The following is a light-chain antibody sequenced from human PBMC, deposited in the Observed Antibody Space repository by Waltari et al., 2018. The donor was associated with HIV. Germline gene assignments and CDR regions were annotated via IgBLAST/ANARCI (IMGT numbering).Light chain of an antibody. CDR1: HSLVYSDGNTY. Sequence: DVVLTQSPLSLPVTLGQPASISCRSSHSLVYSDGNTYLNLFQQRPGQSPRRLIYKVSNRDSGVPDRFSGSGSGTDFTLKISKVEAGDVGIYYCMQALQTPWTFGQGTRVEIK. J-gene: IGKJ1*01. V-gene: IGKV2-30*01. CDR2: KVS. CDR3: MQALQTPWT.